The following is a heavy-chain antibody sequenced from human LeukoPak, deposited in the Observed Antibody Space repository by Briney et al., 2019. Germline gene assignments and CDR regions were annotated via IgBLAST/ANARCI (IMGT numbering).Heavy chain of an antibody. V-gene: IGHV3-23*01. D-gene: IGHD2-2*02. Sequence: PGRSLRLSCAASGFTFSSYAMHWVRQAPGKGLEWASVISGSGESTNYADSVRGRFTISRDNVHNTLYLQMHSLRAEDTAIYFCARKECGSTSCYTREYFQYWGQGTLVTVSS. CDR1: GFTFSSYA. CDR3: ARKECGSTSCYTREYFQY. J-gene: IGHJ1*01. CDR2: ISGSGEST.